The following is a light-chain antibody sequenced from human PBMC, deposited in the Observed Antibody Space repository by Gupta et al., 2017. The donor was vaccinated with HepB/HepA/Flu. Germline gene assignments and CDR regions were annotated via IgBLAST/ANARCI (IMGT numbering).Light chain of an antibody. CDR3: AAWDDSLNGVL. J-gene: IGLJ2*01. CDR1: RSNIGSNT. V-gene: IGLV1-44*01. Sequence: QSVLTPPPSASGTPGQRVTISCSGSRSNIGSNTVNWYQQFPGTAPKLLIYSNNQRPSGVPDRFSGSKSGTSVSLAISGLQSEDEADYYCAAWDDSLNGVLFGGGTKLTVL. CDR2: SNN.